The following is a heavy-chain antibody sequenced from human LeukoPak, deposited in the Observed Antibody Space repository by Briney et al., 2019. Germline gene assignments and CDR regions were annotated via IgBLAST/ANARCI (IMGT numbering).Heavy chain of an antibody. CDR2: ISGYNGDT. CDR1: GYTFTSSG. V-gene: IGHV1-18*01. D-gene: IGHD1-1*01. J-gene: IGHJ4*02. CDR3: ARDPGGRELAFDY. Sequence: ASVEVSCKASGYTFTSSGISWVRQAPGQGLEWMGWISGYNGDTNYAQKFQGRVTITTDTSTSTAYMELRSLSSDDSAVYYCARDPGGRELAFDYWGQGTLVTVSS.